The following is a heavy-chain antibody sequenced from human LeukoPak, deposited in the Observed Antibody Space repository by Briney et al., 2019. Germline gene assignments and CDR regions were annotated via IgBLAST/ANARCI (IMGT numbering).Heavy chain of an antibody. CDR2: ISAYNGNT. CDR1: GYTFTSYG. J-gene: IGHJ4*02. D-gene: IGHD1-26*01. CDR3: ARGRGTEWELLSVGY. Sequence: ASVKVSCKASGYTFTSYGISWVRQAPGQGLEWMGWISAYNGNTNYAQKLQGRVTMTTDTSTSTAYMELRSLRSDDTAVYYCARGRGTEWELLSVGYWGQGTLVTVSS. V-gene: IGHV1-18*01.